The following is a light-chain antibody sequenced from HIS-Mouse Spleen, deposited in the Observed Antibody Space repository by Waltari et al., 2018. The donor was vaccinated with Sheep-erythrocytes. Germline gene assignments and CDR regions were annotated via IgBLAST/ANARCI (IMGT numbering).Light chain of an antibody. Sequence: EIVLTQSPATLSLSPGERATLSCMASQSVSSYLAWYQQKPGQAPRLLIYDASSGSGTDFTLTISSLEPEDFAVYYCQQRSNWYTFGQGTKLEIK. CDR2: DAS. V-gene: IGKV3-11*01. CDR3: QQRSNWYT. CDR1: QSVSSY. J-gene: IGKJ2*01.